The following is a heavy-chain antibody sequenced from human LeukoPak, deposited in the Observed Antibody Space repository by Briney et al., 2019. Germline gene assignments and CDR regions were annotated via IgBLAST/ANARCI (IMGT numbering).Heavy chain of an antibody. CDR1: GFTFSSYG. Sequence: GRSLRLSCAASGFTFSSYGMHWVRQAPGKGLEWVAVIWYDGSNKYYADSVKGRFTISRDNSENTLYLQMNSLRAEDTAVYYCAREYYDFWSGYYFDYWGQGTLVTVSS. V-gene: IGHV3-33*01. D-gene: IGHD3-3*01. J-gene: IGHJ4*02. CDR3: AREYYDFWSGYYFDY. CDR2: IWYDGSNK.